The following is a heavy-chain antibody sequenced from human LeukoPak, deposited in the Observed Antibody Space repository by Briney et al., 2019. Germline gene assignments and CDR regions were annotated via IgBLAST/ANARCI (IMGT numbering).Heavy chain of an antibody. V-gene: IGHV6-1*01. CDR2: TYYRSKWYN. Sequence: SQTLSLTCVISEDIVSSNTAAWNWIRQSPSRGLEWLGRTYYRSKWYNDYAVSVKSRMTINPDTSKNQFSLQLNSVTPEDTDVYYCAREERPGTHFDYWGQGTLVTVSS. CDR3: AREERPGTHFDY. D-gene: IGHD1-26*01. CDR1: EDIVSSNTAA. J-gene: IGHJ4*02.